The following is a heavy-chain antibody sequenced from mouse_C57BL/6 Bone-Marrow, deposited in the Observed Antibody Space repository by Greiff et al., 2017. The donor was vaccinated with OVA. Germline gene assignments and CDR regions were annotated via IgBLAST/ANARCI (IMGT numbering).Heavy chain of an antibody. Sequence: VQLKESGPELVKPGASVKISCKASGYSFTDYNMNWVKQSNGKSLEWIGVINPNYGTTSYNQKFKGKATLTVDQSSSTAYMQLNSLTSEDSAVYYCARLITTVRDWYFDVWGTGTTVTVSS. J-gene: IGHJ1*03. CDR1: GYSFTDYN. CDR3: ARLITTVRDWYFDV. CDR2: INPNYGTT. D-gene: IGHD1-1*01. V-gene: IGHV1-39*01.